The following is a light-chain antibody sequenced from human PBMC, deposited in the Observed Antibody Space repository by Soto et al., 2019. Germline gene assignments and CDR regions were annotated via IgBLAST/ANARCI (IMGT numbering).Light chain of an antibody. Sequence: DIQMTQSPSTLSGSVGDRVTITCRASQTISGWLAWYQQKPGKAPRVLIYKASTLKSGVPSRFSGSGSGTEFTLTISSLQPDDFATYYCQHYNSYSEAFGQGTKVDI. V-gene: IGKV1-5*03. J-gene: IGKJ1*01. CDR1: QTISGW. CDR2: KAS. CDR3: QHYNSYSEA.